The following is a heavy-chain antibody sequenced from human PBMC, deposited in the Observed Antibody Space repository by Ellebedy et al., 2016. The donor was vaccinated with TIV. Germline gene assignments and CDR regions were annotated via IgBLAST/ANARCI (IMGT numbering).Heavy chain of an antibody. Sequence: PGGSLRLSCAASGFTFSSYDMHLARQVTGKGLEWVSAIGTAGDTYYPGSVKCRFTISRENAKNSLYPQMNSLRAGDTAVYYCARASEGLDYWGQGTLVTVSS. D-gene: IGHD1-14*01. CDR3: ARASEGLDY. V-gene: IGHV3-13*01. J-gene: IGHJ4*02. CDR2: IGTAGDT. CDR1: GFTFSSYD.